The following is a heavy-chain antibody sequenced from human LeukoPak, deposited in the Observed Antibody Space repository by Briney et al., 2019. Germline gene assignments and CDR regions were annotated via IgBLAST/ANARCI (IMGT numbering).Heavy chain of an antibody. CDR2: IYHSGST. V-gene: IGHV4-38-2*01. CDR3: ASRGQSYYLDY. CDR1: GYSISSSYY. J-gene: IGHJ4*02. D-gene: IGHD6-25*01. Sequence: SETLSLTCAVSGYSISSSYYWGWIRPPPGKGLEWIGSIYHSGSTYYNPSLKSRVTISVDTSKNHFSLKLSSVTAADTAVYYCASRGQSYYLDYWGQGTLVTVSS.